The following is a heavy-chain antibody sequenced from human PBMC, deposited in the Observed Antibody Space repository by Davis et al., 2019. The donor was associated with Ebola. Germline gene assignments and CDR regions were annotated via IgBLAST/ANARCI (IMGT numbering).Heavy chain of an antibody. CDR3: ARGAQLLSFDR. Sequence: GESLKISCAASGFTLSRYDMPWVRHATGKGLEWVSSIGTAGDTYYPGSVKGRFTISRENAKNSLYLQMNSLRAEDTAVYYCARGAQLLSFDRWGQGTLVTVSS. D-gene: IGHD2-2*01. J-gene: IGHJ5*02. CDR1: GFTLSRYD. V-gene: IGHV3-13*01. CDR2: IGTAGDT.